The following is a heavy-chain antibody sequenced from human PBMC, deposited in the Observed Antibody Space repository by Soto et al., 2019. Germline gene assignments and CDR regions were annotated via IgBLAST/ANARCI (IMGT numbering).Heavy chain of an antibody. CDR3: ARDGARGDYYDSSGSSWY. J-gene: IGHJ4*02. CDR1: GFTFSSYA. D-gene: IGHD3-22*01. CDR2: ISYDGSNK. V-gene: IGHV3-30-3*01. Sequence: ESGGGVVQPGRSLRLSCAASGFTFSSYAMHWVRQAPGKGLEWVAVISYDGSNKYYADSVKGRFTISRDNSKNTLYLQMNSLRAEDTAVYYCARDGARGDYYDSSGSSWYWGQGTLVTVSS.